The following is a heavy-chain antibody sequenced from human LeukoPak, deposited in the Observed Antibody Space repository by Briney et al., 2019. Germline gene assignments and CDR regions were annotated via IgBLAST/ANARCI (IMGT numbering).Heavy chain of an antibody. CDR3: AAMKTLCGTRGAEQLDY. CDR2: FDPEDGET. V-gene: IGHV1-24*01. CDR1: GYTLTELS. D-gene: IGHD1-26*01. Sequence: ASVKVSCKVSGYTLTELSMHWVRQAPGKGLEWMGGFDPEDGETIYAQKFQGRVTMTEDTSTDTAYMELSSLRSEDTAVYYCAAMKTLCGTRGAEQLDYWGQGTLVTVSS. J-gene: IGHJ4*02.